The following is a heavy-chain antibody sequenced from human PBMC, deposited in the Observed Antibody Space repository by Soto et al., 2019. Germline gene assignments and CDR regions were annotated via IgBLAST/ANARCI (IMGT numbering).Heavy chain of an antibody. J-gene: IGHJ5*02. CDR1: GFTFGDYA. V-gene: IGHV3-73*01. CDR2: IRSKANSYAT. Sequence: GGSLRLSCTASGFTFGDYAMSWFRQAPGKGLEWVGRIRSKANSYATAYAASVKGRFTISRDDSKNTAYLQMNSLKTEDTAVYYCTRWFDPWGQGTLVTVSS. CDR3: TRWFDP.